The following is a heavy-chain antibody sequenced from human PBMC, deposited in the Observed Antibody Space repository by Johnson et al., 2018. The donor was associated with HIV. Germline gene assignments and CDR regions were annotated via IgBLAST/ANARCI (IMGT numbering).Heavy chain of an antibody. V-gene: IGHV3-30*19. Sequence: QVQLVESGGGVVQPGRSVRLSCAASGLSFSSYGMEWVRQAPGKGLEWVAVIWSDGSNKYYADSVKGRFTISRDNSKNTLYLQMNSLRAEDTAVYYCARRMARIAFDIWGQGTMVTVSS. CDR3: ARRMARIAFDI. D-gene: IGHD5-24*01. J-gene: IGHJ3*02. CDR1: GLSFSSYG. CDR2: IWSDGSNK.